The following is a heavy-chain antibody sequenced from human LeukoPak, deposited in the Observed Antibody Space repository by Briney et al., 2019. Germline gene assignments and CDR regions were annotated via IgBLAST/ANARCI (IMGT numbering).Heavy chain of an antibody. J-gene: IGHJ4*02. Sequence: PGGSLRLSCAASGFTFSSYAMSWVRQAPGKGLEWVSAISGSGGSTYYADSVKGRFTISRDNSKNTAFLQMNSLRAEDTAVYYCASDKYSASHFDSWGQGTQVTVSS. V-gene: IGHV3-23*01. D-gene: IGHD5-18*01. CDR1: GFTFSSYA. CDR3: ASDKYSASHFDS. CDR2: ISGSGGST.